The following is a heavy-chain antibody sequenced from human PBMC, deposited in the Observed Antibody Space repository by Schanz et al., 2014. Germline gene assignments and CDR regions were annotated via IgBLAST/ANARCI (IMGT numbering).Heavy chain of an antibody. CDR1: GFPFSDYF. D-gene: IGHD3-10*01. J-gene: IGHJ3*02. Sequence: QMQLVESGGGLVKPGGSLRLSCTASGFPFSDYFMAWIRQPPGRGLEWVSYIGNGGVTIYYADSVKGRFTISRDNSKNSLYLQMNSLRAEDTAVYYCAKGRFGELSAFDIWGQGTMVTVSS. CDR2: IGNGGVTI. CDR3: AKGRFGELSAFDI. V-gene: IGHV3-11*01.